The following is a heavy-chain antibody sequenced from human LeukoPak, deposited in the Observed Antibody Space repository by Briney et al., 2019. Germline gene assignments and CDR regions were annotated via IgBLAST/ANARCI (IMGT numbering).Heavy chain of an antibody. Sequence: GESLKISCTASDYHFNTYWIGWVRHLPRKGLEWMAVIYPSDSDTKYSPSSHGDVTVSVNKSLTTAYLHWTSLKTSDTAMYVCARALTGGYHAFDLWGQGTMVAVSS. CDR1: DYHFNTYW. D-gene: IGHD1-14*01. J-gene: IGHJ3*01. CDR2: IYPSDSDT. V-gene: IGHV5-51*01. CDR3: ARALTGGYHAFDL.